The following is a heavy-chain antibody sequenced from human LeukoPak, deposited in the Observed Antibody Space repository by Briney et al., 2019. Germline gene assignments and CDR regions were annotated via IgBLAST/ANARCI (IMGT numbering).Heavy chain of an antibody. Sequence: SETLSLTCTVSGVSIGNTANFWGWIRQPPGKELEWIGSIHYSERTYYKSSLKSRLTMSVDMSKNQFSLKLSSVTAADTAVYYCARINDFWSGPTLDVWGQGTTVTVSS. CDR1: GVSIGNTANF. D-gene: IGHD3-3*01. CDR2: IHYSERT. V-gene: IGHV4-39*07. CDR3: ARINDFWSGPTLDV. J-gene: IGHJ6*02.